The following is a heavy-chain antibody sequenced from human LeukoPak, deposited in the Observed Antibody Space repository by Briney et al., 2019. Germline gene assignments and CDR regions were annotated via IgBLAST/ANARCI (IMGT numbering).Heavy chain of an antibody. D-gene: IGHD2-15*01. CDR2: ISGYNGNT. Sequence: ASVKVSCKASGYTFTSYGISWVRQAPGQGLEWMGWISGYNGNTNYAQKFQARVTMTTDTSTSTAYMELSSLRSEDTAVYYCARDRVERSCSGGSCSRDYYFDYWGQGTLVTVSS. J-gene: IGHJ4*02. CDR1: GYTFTSYG. V-gene: IGHV1-18*01. CDR3: ARDRVERSCSGGSCSRDYYFDY.